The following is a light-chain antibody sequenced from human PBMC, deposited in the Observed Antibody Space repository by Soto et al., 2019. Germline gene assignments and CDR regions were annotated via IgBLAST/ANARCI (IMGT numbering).Light chain of an antibody. CDR2: SAS. Sequence: IQLTQSPSSLSASVGDRVTITCRASQGIGSSLGWYQQKPGKAPELLIYSASALRSGVPSRFSGSGSGTEFTLTISSLQPADFATYYCQQLNSYPRTFGQGTKVEIK. CDR3: QQLNSYPRT. CDR1: QGIGSS. J-gene: IGKJ1*01. V-gene: IGKV1-9*01.